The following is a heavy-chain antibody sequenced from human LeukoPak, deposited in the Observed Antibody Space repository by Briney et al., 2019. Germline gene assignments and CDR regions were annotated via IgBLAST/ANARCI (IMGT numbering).Heavy chain of an antibody. CDR2: ISGSGGST. CDR3: ARDKGGVIPPWTFDY. Sequence: GGSLRLSCAASGFTFSSYAMSWVRQAPGKGLEWVSAISGSGGSTYYADSVKGRFTISRDNSKNTLYLQMNSLRAEDTAVYYCARDKGGVIPPWTFDYWGQGTLVTVFS. V-gene: IGHV3-23*01. J-gene: IGHJ4*02. CDR1: GFTFSSYA. D-gene: IGHD3-16*02.